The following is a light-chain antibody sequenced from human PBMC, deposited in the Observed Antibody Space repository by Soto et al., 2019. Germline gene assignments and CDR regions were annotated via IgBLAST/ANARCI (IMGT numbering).Light chain of an antibody. V-gene: IGKV3-20*01. J-gene: IGKJ1*01. CDR1: QSVTNNY. CDR2: GAS. Sequence: EIVLTQSPGTLSSSPGGRATLSCRASQSVTNNYLAWYQQKRGQAPRLLIWGASIRAADLPDRFSGGGSGTDFTLTISRLEAEDFAIYYCHQYGSAPGSFGQWTKLDIK. CDR3: HQYGSAPGS.